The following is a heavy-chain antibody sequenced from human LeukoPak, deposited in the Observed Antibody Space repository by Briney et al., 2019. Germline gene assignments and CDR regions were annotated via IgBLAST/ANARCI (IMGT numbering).Heavy chain of an antibody. J-gene: IGHJ1*01. Sequence: GGSLRLSCAASGFTFSSYATSWVRQAPGKGLEWVSAISSSGGSTYYADSVKGRFTISRDNSKNTLYLQMNSLRAEDTAVYYCAKGGSSWSHFQHWGQGTLVTVSS. CDR1: GFTFSSYA. D-gene: IGHD6-13*01. CDR2: ISSSGGST. CDR3: AKGGSSWSHFQH. V-gene: IGHV3-23*01.